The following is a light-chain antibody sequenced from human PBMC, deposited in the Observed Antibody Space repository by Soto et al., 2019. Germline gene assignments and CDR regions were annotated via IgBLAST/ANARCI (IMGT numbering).Light chain of an antibody. CDR3: QQYKNGWT. CDR2: GAS. Sequence: ETVMTQSPATLSVSRGERATLSCRASQSISRNLAWYQQKPGQAPRLLIYGASTRVTGIPARFSGSGSGTEFTLTISSLQSEDFAVYYCQQYKNGWTFGQGTKVDNK. CDR1: QSISRN. V-gene: IGKV3-15*01. J-gene: IGKJ1*01.